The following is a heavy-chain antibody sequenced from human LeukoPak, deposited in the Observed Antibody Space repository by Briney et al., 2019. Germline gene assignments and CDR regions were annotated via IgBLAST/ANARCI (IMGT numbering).Heavy chain of an antibody. CDR1: GFTFSSYG. V-gene: IGHV3-30*03. CDR2: ISYDGSNK. CDR3: AVLAD. D-gene: IGHD2/OR15-2a*01. Sequence: RPGGSLRLSCAASGFTFSSYGMHWVRQAPGKGLEWVAVISYDGSNKYYADSVKGRFTISRDNSKNTLYLQMNSLRAEDTAVYYCAVLADWGQGTLVTVSS. J-gene: IGHJ4*02.